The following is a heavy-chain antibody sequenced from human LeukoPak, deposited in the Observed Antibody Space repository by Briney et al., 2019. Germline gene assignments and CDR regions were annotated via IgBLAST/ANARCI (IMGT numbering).Heavy chain of an antibody. CDR1: GGSISSGGYY. Sequence: SETLSLICTVSGGSISSGGYYWSWIRQPPGKGLEWIGYIYYSGSTYYNPSLKSRVTISVDTSKNQFSLKLSSVTAADTAVYYCARKFYGDYVSFDPWGQGTLVTVSS. CDR2: IYYSGST. CDR3: ARKFYGDYVSFDP. V-gene: IGHV4-31*03. D-gene: IGHD4-17*01. J-gene: IGHJ5*02.